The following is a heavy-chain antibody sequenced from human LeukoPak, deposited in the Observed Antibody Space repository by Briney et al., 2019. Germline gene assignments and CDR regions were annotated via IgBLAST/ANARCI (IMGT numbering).Heavy chain of an antibody. J-gene: IGHJ4*02. CDR3: ARVTMVRGVIILPPDY. CDR2: IIPIFGTA. D-gene: IGHD3-10*01. Sequence: GASVKVSCKASGGTFSSYAISWVRQAPGQGLEWMGGIIPIFGTANYAQKFQGRVTITADESTSTAYMELSSLRSEDTAVYYCARVTMVRGVIILPPDYWGQGTLVTVSS. V-gene: IGHV1-69*13. CDR1: GGTFSSYA.